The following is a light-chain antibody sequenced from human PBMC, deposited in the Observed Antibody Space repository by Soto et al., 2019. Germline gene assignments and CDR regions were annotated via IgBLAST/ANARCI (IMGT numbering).Light chain of an antibody. J-gene: IGLJ1*01. V-gene: IGLV2-14*03. CDR1: TSDFNYYNS. CDR2: NVS. CDR3: TSYTSSTTYF. Sequence: QSVLTRRGSVSGSPGQSITISCTGTTSDFNYYNSVSWYQHHPGQAPKLMIYNVSNRPSGVSYRFSGSKSGNTASLTISGLQAEDEADYYCTSYTSSTTYFFGTGTKSPS.